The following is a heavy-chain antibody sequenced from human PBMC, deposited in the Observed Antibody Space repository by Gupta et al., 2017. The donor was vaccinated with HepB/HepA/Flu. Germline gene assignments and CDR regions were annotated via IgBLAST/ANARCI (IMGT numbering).Heavy chain of an antibody. CDR3: AGGSTYGDYEPDWYFDL. CDR2: IIPILGIA. Sequence: QVQLVQSGAEGKKAGSSVKVSCKSSGGNFSSCDLSWVRQAPGQGLEWMGRIIPILGIANYAQKFQGRVTITADKSTSTAYMELSSLRSEDTAVYYCAGGSTYGDYEPDWYFDLWGRGTLVTVSS. V-gene: IGHV1-69*04. D-gene: IGHD4-17*01. CDR1: GGNFSSCD. J-gene: IGHJ2*01.